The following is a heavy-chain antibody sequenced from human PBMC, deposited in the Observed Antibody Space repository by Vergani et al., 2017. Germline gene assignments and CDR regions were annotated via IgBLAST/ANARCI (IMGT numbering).Heavy chain of an antibody. J-gene: IGHJ5*02. CDR1: GYTLTELS. CDR3: ATSATVTTYQNWFDP. V-gene: IGHV1-24*01. D-gene: IGHD4-17*01. CDR2: FDPEDGET. Sequence: QVQLVQSGAEVKKPGASVKVSCKVSGYTLTELSMNWVRQAPGKGREWMGGFDPEDGETIYAQKFKGRVTMTEDTSTDTAYLEVSSLGSEDTAVYYCATSATVTTYQNWFDPWGQGTLGTVSS.